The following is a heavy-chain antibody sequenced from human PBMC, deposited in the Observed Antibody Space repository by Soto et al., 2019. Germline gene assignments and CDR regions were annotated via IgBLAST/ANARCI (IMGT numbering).Heavy chain of an antibody. CDR3: ANRVGPGETAGGMDV. V-gene: IGHV3-23*01. J-gene: IGHJ6*02. CDR2: ISASGGGT. CDR1: GITFSSYA. D-gene: IGHD1-26*01. Sequence: EVQLLESGGGLVQPGGSLRLSCAASGITFSSYAMSWVRQAPGKGLEWVSAISASGGGTYYADSVKGRFTISRDNSKNTLYLQMNRLRAEDTAVYYCANRVGPGETAGGMDVWGQGTTVTVSS.